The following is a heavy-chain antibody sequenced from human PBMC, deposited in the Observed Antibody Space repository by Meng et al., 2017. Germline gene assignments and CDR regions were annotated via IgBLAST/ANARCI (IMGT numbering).Heavy chain of an antibody. Sequence: ASVKVSCKASGYTFTSYGISWVRQAPGQGLEWMGWISAYNGNTNYAQKLQGRVTMTTDTSTSTAYMELRSLRSDDTAVYYCARDGTGYSSGWSLPWEYYFDYWGQGTLVTVSS. V-gene: IGHV1-18*01. CDR1: GYTFTSYG. CDR3: ARDGTGYSSGWSLPWEYYFDY. D-gene: IGHD6-19*01. CDR2: ISAYNGNT. J-gene: IGHJ4*02.